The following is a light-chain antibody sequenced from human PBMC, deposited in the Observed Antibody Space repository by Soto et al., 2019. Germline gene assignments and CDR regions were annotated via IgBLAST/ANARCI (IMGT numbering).Light chain of an antibody. CDR2: ANT. Sequence: QSVLTQPPSASGTPGQRVTISCSGSNSNIGSYYVYWYQQLPGTAPKLLIYANTNRPSGVPDRFSGSKSGTSASLAITGLQAEDEADYYCQSYDSSLSGHYVFGTGTKLTVL. CDR3: QSYDSSLSGHYV. CDR1: NSNIGSYY. V-gene: IGLV1-40*01. J-gene: IGLJ1*01.